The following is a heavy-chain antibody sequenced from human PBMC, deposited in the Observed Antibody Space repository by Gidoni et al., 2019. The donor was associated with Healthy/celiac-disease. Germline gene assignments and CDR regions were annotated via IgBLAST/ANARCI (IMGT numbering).Heavy chain of an antibody. J-gene: IGHJ3*02. V-gene: IGHV1-69*04. CDR3: ARRLDYGDYRYDAFDI. CDR2: IIPILGIA. Sequence: QVQLVQSGAEVKKPGSSVTVSCKASGGPFTSYAISWVRQAPGQGLEWMGRIIPILGIANYAQKFQGRVTITADKSTSTAYMELSSLRSEDTAVYYCARRLDYGDYRYDAFDIWGQGTMVTVSS. CDR1: GGPFTSYA. D-gene: IGHD4-17*01.